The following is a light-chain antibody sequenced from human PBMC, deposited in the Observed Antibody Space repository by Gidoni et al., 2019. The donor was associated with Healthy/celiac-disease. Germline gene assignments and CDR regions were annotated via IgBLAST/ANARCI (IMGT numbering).Light chain of an antibody. CDR3: QQYDNLPLT. CDR1: PDISNY. CDR2: DAS. Sequence: IQMTQSPSSLSASVGDRVTITCQASPDISNYLNWYQQKPGKATKRLIYDASNLETGVPSRFSGSGSGTDFTFTISSLQPEDIATYYCQQYDNLPLTFGGGTKVEIK. J-gene: IGKJ4*01. V-gene: IGKV1-33*01.